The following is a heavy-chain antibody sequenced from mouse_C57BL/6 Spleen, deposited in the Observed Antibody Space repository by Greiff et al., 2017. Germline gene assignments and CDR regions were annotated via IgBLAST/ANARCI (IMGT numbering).Heavy chain of an antibody. CDR3: ARVTTTVVATEYAMDY. V-gene: IGHV1-55*01. D-gene: IGHD1-1*01. CDR2: IYPGSGST. Sequence: QVQLKQPGAELVKPGASVKMSCKASGYTFTSYWITWVKQRPGQGLEWIGDIYPGSGSTNYNEKFKSKATLTVDTSSSTAYMQLSSLTSEDSAVYYCARVTTTVVATEYAMDYWGQGTSVTVSS. J-gene: IGHJ4*01. CDR1: GYTFTSYW.